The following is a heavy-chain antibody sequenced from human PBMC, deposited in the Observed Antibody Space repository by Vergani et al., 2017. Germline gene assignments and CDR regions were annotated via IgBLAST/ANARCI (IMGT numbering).Heavy chain of an antibody. V-gene: IGHV4-38-2*02. CDR2: FYHSGST. Sequence: QVQLQESGPGLVKPSETLSLICTVSGYSISSGYYWGWIRQPPGKGVEWIGSFYHSGSTSYNPSLKSRVTISVDTSKNQFSLKLSSVTAADTAVYYCARMDIVATSSDYWGQGTLVTVSS. CDR3: ARMDIVATSSDY. D-gene: IGHD5-12*01. J-gene: IGHJ4*02. CDR1: GYSISSGYY.